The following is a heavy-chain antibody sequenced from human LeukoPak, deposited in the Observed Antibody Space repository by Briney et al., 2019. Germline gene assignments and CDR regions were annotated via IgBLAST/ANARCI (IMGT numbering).Heavy chain of an antibody. Sequence: SVKVSCKASGGTFSSYAISWVRQAPGQGLEWMGRIIPILGIANYAQKFQGRVTITADKSTSTAYMELSSLRSEDTAVYYCARAGENSSGYYYSAAIDYWGQGTLVTVSS. J-gene: IGHJ4*02. CDR1: GGTFSSYA. CDR2: IIPILGIA. V-gene: IGHV1-69*04. D-gene: IGHD3-22*01. CDR3: ARAGENSSGYYYSAAIDY.